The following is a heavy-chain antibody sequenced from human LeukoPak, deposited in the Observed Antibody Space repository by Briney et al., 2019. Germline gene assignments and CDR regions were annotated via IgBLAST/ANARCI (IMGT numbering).Heavy chain of an antibody. CDR1: GGSISSYY. CDR3: ARERSSWGYYYYYYMDV. D-gene: IGHD6-13*01. Sequence: SETLSLTCTVPGGSISSYYWSWIRQPAGKGLEWIGRIYTSGSTNYNPSLKSRVTMSVDTSKNQFSLKLSSVTAADTAVYYCARERSSWGYYYYYYMDVWGKGTTVTVSS. CDR2: IYTSGST. J-gene: IGHJ6*03. V-gene: IGHV4-4*07.